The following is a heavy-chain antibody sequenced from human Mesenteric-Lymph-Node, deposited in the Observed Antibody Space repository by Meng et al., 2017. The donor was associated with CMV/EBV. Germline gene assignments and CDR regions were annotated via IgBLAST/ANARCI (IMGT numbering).Heavy chain of an antibody. CDR2: IYYSGST. J-gene: IGHJ6*02. CDR1: GGSVSGGSQY. D-gene: IGHD5-12*01. V-gene: IGHV4-61*01. CDR3: ARAVVATEGYYYYYYGMDV. Sequence: SETLSLTCTVSGGSVSGGSQYWTWIRQPPGKGLEWIGYIYYSGSTNYNPSLKSRVTISVDTSKNQFSLKLSSVTAADTAVYYCARAVVATEGYYYYYYGMDVWGQGTTVTVSS.